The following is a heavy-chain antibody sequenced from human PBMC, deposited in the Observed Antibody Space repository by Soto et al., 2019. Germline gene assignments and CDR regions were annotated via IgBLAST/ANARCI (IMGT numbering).Heavy chain of an antibody. CDR1: GYTFTSYG. Sequence: ASVKVSCKASGYTFTSYGISWVRQAPGQGLEWMGWISAYNGNTNYAQKLQGRVTMTTDTSTSTAYMELSSLRSEDTAVYYCALTVHYYYMDVWGKGTTVTVSS. CDR3: ALTVHYYYMDV. V-gene: IGHV1-18*01. J-gene: IGHJ6*03. CDR2: ISAYNGNT.